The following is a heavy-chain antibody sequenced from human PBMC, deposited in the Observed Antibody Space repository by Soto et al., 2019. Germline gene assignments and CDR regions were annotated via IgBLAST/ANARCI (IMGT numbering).Heavy chain of an antibody. V-gene: IGHV4-4*02. CDR1: GGSISSSYW. Sequence: QVQLQESGPGLVKPSGTLSLTCAVSGGSISSSYWWSWVRQPPGKGLEWIGEISNSGSTNYNPSLKCRVNISVDKSKNQFSLKLSSVTAADTAVYYCARVSGSYYYGMDVWGQGTTVTVSS. D-gene: IGHD1-26*01. J-gene: IGHJ6*02. CDR2: ISNSGST. CDR3: ARVSGSYYYGMDV.